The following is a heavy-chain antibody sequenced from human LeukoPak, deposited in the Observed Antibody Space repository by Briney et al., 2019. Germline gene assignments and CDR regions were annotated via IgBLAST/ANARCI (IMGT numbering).Heavy chain of an antibody. CDR2: IYYTGRT. CDR3: ASAPLGNSFGYMAY. V-gene: IGHV4-31*03. D-gene: IGHD5-18*01. Sequence: SETLSLTCTVSGGSISSAGYYWNWIRQHPTEGLEWIGHIYYTGRTTYNPSVKSRVTISADTSKNQFSLKLNSVTAADAAVYFCASAPLGNSFGYMAYWGQGALVTVSS. J-gene: IGHJ4*02. CDR1: GGSISSAGYY.